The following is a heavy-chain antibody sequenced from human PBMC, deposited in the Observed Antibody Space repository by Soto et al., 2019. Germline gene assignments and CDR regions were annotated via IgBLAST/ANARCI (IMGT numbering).Heavy chain of an antibody. Sequence: GASVKVSCKAPGYRFTTFYIHWVRQAPGQGLEWMGRMNVDTGGTTYAQKLQGRVTMTTDTSTSTAYMELRSLRSDDTAVYYCARVSPFWYFDLWGRGTLVTVSS. CDR1: GYRFTTFY. J-gene: IGHJ2*01. CDR2: MNVDTGGT. CDR3: ARVSPFWYFDL. V-gene: IGHV1-18*04.